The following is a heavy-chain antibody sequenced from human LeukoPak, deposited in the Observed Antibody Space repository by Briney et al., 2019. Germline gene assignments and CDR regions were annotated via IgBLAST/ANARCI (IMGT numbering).Heavy chain of an antibody. J-gene: IGHJ4*02. CDR3: AREGLAQGGSYRARYYFDY. CDR1: GDSVSSNSAA. V-gene: IGHV6-1*01. D-gene: IGHD1-26*01. Sequence: KTSQTLSLTCAISGDSVSSNSAAWNCIRQSPSRGLEWLGRTYYRSKWYNDYAVSVKSRITINPDTSENQFSLQLNSVTPEDTAVYYCAREGLAQGGSYRARYYFDYWGQGTLVTVSS. CDR2: TYYRSKWYN.